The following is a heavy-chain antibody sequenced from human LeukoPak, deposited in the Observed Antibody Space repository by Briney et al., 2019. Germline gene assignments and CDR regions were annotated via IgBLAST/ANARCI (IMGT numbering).Heavy chain of an antibody. Sequence: ASVKVSCKAPGYTFTGYYMHWVRQAPGQGLEWMGWIDPNSGGTNYAQKFQGRVTMTRDTSISTAYMELSRLRSDDTAVYYCARGRLAARTLDYWGQGTLVTVSS. CDR1: GYTFTGYY. CDR3: ARGRLAARTLDY. D-gene: IGHD6-6*01. CDR2: IDPNSGGT. J-gene: IGHJ4*02. V-gene: IGHV1-2*02.